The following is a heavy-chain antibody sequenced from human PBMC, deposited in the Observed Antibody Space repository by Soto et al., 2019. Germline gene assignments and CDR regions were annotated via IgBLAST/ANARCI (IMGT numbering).Heavy chain of an antibody. Sequence: QVQLQESGPGLVKPSGTLSLTCAVSGGSISSSNWWSWVRQPPGKGLEWIGEIYHSGSTNYNPSLKRRVTISVDKSMYQFRLKLSSVTAADTAVYYCTVVPTYNWFDPWGQGTLVTVSS. D-gene: IGHD2-15*01. CDR2: IYHSGST. J-gene: IGHJ5*02. V-gene: IGHV4-4*02. CDR3: TVVPTYNWFDP. CDR1: GGSISSSNW.